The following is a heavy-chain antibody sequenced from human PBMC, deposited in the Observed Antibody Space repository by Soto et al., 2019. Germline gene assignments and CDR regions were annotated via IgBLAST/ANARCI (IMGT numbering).Heavy chain of an antibody. V-gene: IGHV2-5*02. CDR1: GFSLTTNGVG. CDR2: IYWDEDK. CDR3: AHRRRYNSVWGTFAY. D-gene: IGHD6-19*01. J-gene: IGHJ4*02. Sequence: QITLKESGPTLVKPTQTLTLTCTFSGFSLTTNGVGVGWIRQPPGKALEWVALIYWDEDKRYSPSLKTSLTITKDTSKNQVVLTMTNMDPVDTATYYCAHRRRYNSVWGTFAYWGQGTLVTVSS.